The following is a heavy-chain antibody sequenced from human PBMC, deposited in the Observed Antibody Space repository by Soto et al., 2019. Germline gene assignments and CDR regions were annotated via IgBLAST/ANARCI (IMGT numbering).Heavy chain of an antibody. Sequence: XSVKVSCKASGYPFTSYYMHWGRQAPGQGLEWMGIINPSGGSTSYAQKFQGRVTMTRDTSTSTVYMELSSLRSEDTAVYYCARGTKPADKSYYYYYYGMDVWGQGTTVTVSS. V-gene: IGHV1-46*01. J-gene: IGHJ6*02. D-gene: IGHD2-2*01. CDR2: INPSGGST. CDR1: GYPFTSYY. CDR3: ARGTKPADKSYYYYYYGMDV.